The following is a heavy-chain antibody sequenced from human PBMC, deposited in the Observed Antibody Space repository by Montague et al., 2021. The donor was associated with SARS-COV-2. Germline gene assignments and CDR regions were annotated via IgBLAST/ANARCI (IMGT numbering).Heavy chain of an antibody. CDR3: ARGSDYYGSGSYSPPYFDY. CDR1: GFTFSSYS. CDR2: ISSSSSYI. D-gene: IGHD3-10*01. J-gene: IGHJ4*02. V-gene: IGHV3-21*01. Sequence: SLRLSCAVSGFTFSSYSMNWVRQAPGKGLEWVSSISSSSSYIYYADSVKGRFTISRDNAKNSLYLQMNSLRAEDTAVYYCARGSDYYGSGSYSPPYFDYWGQGTLVTVSS.